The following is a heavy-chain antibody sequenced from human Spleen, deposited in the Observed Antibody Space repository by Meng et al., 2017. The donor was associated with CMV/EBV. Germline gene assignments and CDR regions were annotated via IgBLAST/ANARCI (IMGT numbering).Heavy chain of an antibody. V-gene: IGHV3-21*01. CDR3: ARSAYSSSSDFDY. D-gene: IGHD6-6*01. CDR2: ISTSGTST. J-gene: IGHJ4*02. Sequence: GGSLRLSCAASGFTFSSYSMNWVRQAPGKGLEWVSAISTSGTSTYYADSVKARFTISRDNAKNSLYLQMNSLRAEDTAVYYCARSAYSSSSDFDYWGQGTLVTVSS. CDR1: GFTFSSYS.